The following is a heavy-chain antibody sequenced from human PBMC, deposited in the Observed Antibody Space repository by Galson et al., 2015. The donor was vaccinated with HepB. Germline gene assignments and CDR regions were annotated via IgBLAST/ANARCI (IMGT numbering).Heavy chain of an antibody. CDR2: IYPGDSKT. CDR1: GYSFSTYW. V-gene: IGHV5-51*01. CDR3: TRPQYYASED. Sequence: QSGAEVKKPGESLKISCRGSGYSFSTYWIGWVRQMPGKGLEWMGIIYPGDSKTSYNPSFQGQVTISADKSINTAYLQWSSLKASDSAMYYCTRPQYYASEDWGQGTLVTVSS. D-gene: IGHD3-16*01. J-gene: IGHJ4*02.